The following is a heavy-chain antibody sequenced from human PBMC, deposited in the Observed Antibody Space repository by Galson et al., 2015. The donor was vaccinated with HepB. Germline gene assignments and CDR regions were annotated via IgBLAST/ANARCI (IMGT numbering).Heavy chain of an antibody. Sequence: SLRLSCAASGFTFSQSWMSWVRQAPGKGLQWVAAISHDGTDTYYVDSVKGRFTISRDNAKNSLYLQMNSLRAEDTAVYYCAKNKVSGGQGILVTVSS. CDR2: ISHDGTDT. V-gene: IGHV3-7*01. J-gene: IGHJ4*02. CDR3: AKNKVS. D-gene: IGHD1/OR15-1a*01. CDR1: GFTFSQSW.